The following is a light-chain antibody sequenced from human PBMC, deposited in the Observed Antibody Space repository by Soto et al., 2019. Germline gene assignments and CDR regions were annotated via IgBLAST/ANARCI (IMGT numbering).Light chain of an antibody. CDR2: AAS. CDR3: QQYNNWPYT. J-gene: IGKJ2*01. V-gene: IGKV3-15*01. CDR1: QSVSSN. Sequence: EIVMTQSPATLSVSPGERATLSCRASQSVSSNLAWYQQKPGQGPRLLIYAASTRATGSPARFSGSGSGTEFTLTISSLQSEDFSVYHCQQYNNWPYTFGQGTKLDMK.